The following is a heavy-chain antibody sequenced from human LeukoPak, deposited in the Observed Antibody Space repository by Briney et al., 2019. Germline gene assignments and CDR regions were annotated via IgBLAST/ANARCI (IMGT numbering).Heavy chain of an antibody. Sequence: PSETLSLTCAVYGGSFSGYYWSWIRQPPGKGLEWIGEINHSGSTNYNPSLKSRVTISVDTSKNQFSLKLSSVTAADTAVYYCARHMSGIAAAGLDYWGQGTLVTVSS. J-gene: IGHJ4*02. CDR3: ARHMSGIAAAGLDY. D-gene: IGHD6-13*01. CDR1: GGSFSGYY. V-gene: IGHV4-34*01. CDR2: INHSGST.